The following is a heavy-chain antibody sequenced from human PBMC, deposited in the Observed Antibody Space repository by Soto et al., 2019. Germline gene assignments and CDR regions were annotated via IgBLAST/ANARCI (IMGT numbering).Heavy chain of an antibody. CDR2: AYYRSKWYN. V-gene: IGHV6-1*01. Sequence: SQTLSLTCAISGDSVSSNSAAWNWIRQSPSRGLEWLGRAYYRSKWYNDYAGSVKSRITINPDTSKNQFSLQLNSVTPEDTAVYYCVRDQEYSYGMDVWGQGTTVTVSS. CDR3: VRDQEYSYGMDV. CDR1: GDSVSSNSAA. D-gene: IGHD2-15*01. J-gene: IGHJ6*02.